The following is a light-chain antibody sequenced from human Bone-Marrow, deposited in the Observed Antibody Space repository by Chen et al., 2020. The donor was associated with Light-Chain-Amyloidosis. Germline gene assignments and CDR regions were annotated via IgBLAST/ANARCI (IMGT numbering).Light chain of an antibody. J-gene: IGLJ2*01. V-gene: IGLV3-25*03. CDR1: DLPTKY. CDR2: RDT. CDR3: QSADSSGTYEVI. Sequence: SYELTQPPSVSVSPGQTARITCSGDDLPTKYAYWYQQKPGQAPVLVLLRDTERRSGISERFSGSSSGTTATLTSSGVQAEYEADYHCQSADSSGTYEVIFGGGTKLTVL.